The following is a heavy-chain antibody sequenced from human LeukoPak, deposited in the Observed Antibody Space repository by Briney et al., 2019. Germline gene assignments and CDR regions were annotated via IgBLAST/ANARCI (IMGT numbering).Heavy chain of an antibody. CDR3: ARDQASYFDY. Sequence: SETLSLTCTVPGGSISSHYWSWIRQPPGKGLEWIGYIYYSGSTNYNPSLKSRVTISVDTSKNQFSLKLSSVTAADTAVYYCARDQASYFDYWGQGTLVTVSS. J-gene: IGHJ4*02. CDR1: GGSISSHY. CDR2: IYYSGST. V-gene: IGHV4-59*11.